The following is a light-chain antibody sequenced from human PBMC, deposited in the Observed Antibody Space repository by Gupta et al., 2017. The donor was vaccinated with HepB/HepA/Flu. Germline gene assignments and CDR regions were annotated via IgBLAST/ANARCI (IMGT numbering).Light chain of an antibody. V-gene: IGKV3-15*01. CDR3: QQDNNLPP. CDR1: QSVSSN. Sequence: KLMTQSPATLSVSPGERATLSCRASQSVSSNLAWYQQKPGQAPRLLIYGASNRATGIPARFSGSGYGKEFTLTSSRRQSEDCAVYYWQQDNNLPPFGHGTKVDIK. CDR2: GAS. J-gene: IGKJ3*01.